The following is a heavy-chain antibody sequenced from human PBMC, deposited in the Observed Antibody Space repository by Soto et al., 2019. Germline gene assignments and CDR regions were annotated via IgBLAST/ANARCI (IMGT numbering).Heavy chain of an antibody. CDR1: GFTFRGSA. CDR3: AKDYDFAY. D-gene: IGHD3-3*01. J-gene: IGHJ4*02. Sequence: EVQLLDSGGGLVQPGGSLRLSCAASGFTFRGSAMTWVRQAPGKGLEWVSAISASGGSTYYADSVKGRFTISRDNSKNTLYLQLSSLRAEDTAVYYCAKDYDFAYWGQGTLVTVSA. CDR2: ISASGGST. V-gene: IGHV3-23*01.